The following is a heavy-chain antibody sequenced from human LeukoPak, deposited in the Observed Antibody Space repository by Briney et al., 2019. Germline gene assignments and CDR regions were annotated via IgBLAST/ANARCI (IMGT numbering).Heavy chain of an antibody. J-gene: IGHJ4*02. CDR1: GFTFSSYA. D-gene: IGHD5-12*01. V-gene: IGHV3-30*04. CDR2: ISYDGSNK. CDR3: ARVTYSGYDLWTIRY. Sequence: GGSLRLSCAASGFTFSSYAMHWVRQAPGKGLEWVAVISYDGSNKYYADSVKGRFTISRDNSKNTLYLQMNSLRAEDTAVYYCARVTYSGYDLWTIRYWGQGTLVTVSS.